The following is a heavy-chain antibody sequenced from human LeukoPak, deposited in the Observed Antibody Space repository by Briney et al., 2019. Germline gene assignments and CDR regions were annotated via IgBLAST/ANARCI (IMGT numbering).Heavy chain of an antibody. CDR3: ARTFRYCSSTSCELVPRYSYFDY. J-gene: IGHJ4*02. Sequence: GRSLRLSCAASGFTFDDYAMHWVRQAPGKGPEWVSGISWNSGRIAYADSVKGRFTISRDNAKNSLYLQMNSLRAEDTAVYYCARTFRYCSSTSCELVPRYSYFDYWGQGTLVTVSS. CDR1: GFTFDDYA. D-gene: IGHD2-2*01. V-gene: IGHV3-9*01. CDR2: ISWNSGRI.